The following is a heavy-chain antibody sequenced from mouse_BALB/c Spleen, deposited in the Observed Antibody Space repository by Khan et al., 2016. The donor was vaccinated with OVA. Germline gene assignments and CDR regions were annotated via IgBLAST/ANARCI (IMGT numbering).Heavy chain of an antibody. V-gene: IGHV1-7*01. J-gene: IGHJ2*01. CDR2: INPSTGYS. CDR1: GYTFINYW. CDR3: ARRGLRWDFDY. Sequence: VQLQQSGAELAKPGASVKMSCKASGYTFINYWMPWVKQMPGQGLEWIGYINPSTGYSEYNQKFKDKATLTADKSSSTAYMQLSSLTSEDSAVYYCARRGLRWDFDYWGQGTTLTVSS. D-gene: IGHD1-1*01.